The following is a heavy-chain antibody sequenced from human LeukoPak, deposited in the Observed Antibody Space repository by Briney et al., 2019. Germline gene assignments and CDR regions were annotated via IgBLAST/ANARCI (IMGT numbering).Heavy chain of an antibody. Sequence: ASVKVSCKASGYTFTGYYMHWVRQAPGQGLEWMGWINPNSGGTNYAQKFQGRVTMTRDTSISTAYMELSRLRSDDTAVYYCARVQIGIYEVDPWGQGILVTVSS. CDR1: GYTFTGYY. J-gene: IGHJ5*02. CDR3: ARVQIGIYEVDP. CDR2: INPNSGGT. V-gene: IGHV1-2*02. D-gene: IGHD2/OR15-2a*01.